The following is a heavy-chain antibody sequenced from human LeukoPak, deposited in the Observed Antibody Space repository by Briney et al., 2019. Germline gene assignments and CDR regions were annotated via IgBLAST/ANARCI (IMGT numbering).Heavy chain of an antibody. V-gene: IGHV2-5*02. Sequence: SGPTLVKPTQTLTLIFTFSGFSLSTSGVGVGWIRQPPGKALEWLAHIIQAVDKRYNPSLKRRLTITKDTSKNQVVLTMTNMDPVDTATYYCAHSLRYWYDNSGGKYYFDYWGQGTLVTVSS. CDR2: IIQAVDK. CDR3: AHSLRYWYDNSGGKYYFDY. CDR1: GFSLSTSGVG. D-gene: IGHD3-22*01. J-gene: IGHJ4*02.